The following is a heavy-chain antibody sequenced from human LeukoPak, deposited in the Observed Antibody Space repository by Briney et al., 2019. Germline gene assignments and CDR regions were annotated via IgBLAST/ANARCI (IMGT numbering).Heavy chain of an antibody. Sequence: GGSLRLSCAASGFTFTSYEMNWVRQAPGKGLVWVSRINGDGSSTSYADSVKGRFTISRDNGKNTLYLQMNSLRAEDTAVYYCATSRSFDYWGQGTLVTVSS. CDR1: GFTFTSYE. CDR3: ATSRSFDY. CDR2: INGDGSST. J-gene: IGHJ4*02. V-gene: IGHV3-74*01.